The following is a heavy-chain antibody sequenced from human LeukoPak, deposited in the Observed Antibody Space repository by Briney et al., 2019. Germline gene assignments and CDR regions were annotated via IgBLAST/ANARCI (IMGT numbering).Heavy chain of an antibody. J-gene: IGHJ4*02. CDR2: VSWDGTA. V-gene: IGHV3-43*01. D-gene: IGHD3-22*01. CDR3: AKDLTYESSGSVIDN. Sequence: GGSLRLSCAASGFTFEDFTMHWVRQVPGKTLEGVSLVSWDGTAYYSDSVKGRFTISRDNGESSLYLQMDTLRTEDTAFYYCAKDLTYESSGSVIDNWGLGTLVTVSS. CDR1: GFTFEDFT.